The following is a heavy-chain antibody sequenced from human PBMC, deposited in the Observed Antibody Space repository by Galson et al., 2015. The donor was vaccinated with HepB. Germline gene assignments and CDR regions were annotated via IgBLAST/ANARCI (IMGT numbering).Heavy chain of an antibody. Sequence: SVKVSCKASGYTFTSYGISWVRQAPGQGLEWMGWISAYNGNTNYAQKLQGRVTVTTDTSTSTAYMELRSLRSDDTAVYYCARVGGYCSSTSCYNYYYYGMDVWGQGTTVTVSS. CDR1: GYTFTSYG. J-gene: IGHJ6*02. CDR3: ARVGGYCSSTSCYNYYYYGMDV. D-gene: IGHD2-2*01. V-gene: IGHV1-18*01. CDR2: ISAYNGNT.